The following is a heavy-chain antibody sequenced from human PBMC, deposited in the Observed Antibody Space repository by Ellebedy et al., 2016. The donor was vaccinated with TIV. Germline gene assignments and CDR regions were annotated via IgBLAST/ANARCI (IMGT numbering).Heavy chain of an antibody. Sequence: GGSLRLXXAASGFTVSNYYMSWVRQAPGKGLEWISILYAGGTTYYADSVKGRFTISRDNSRNTLFLQMNSLRAEDTAVYFCARSHALVRFDLWGQGTLVTVSS. CDR2: LYAGGTT. CDR3: ARSHALVRFDL. J-gene: IGHJ4*02. CDR1: GFTVSNYY. V-gene: IGHV3-53*01. D-gene: IGHD3-16*02.